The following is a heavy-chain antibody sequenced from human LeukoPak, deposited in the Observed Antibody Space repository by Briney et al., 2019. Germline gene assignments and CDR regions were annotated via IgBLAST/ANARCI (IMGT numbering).Heavy chain of an antibody. Sequence: PGGSLRLSCAASGFTLSGYGMHWVRQAPGKGLEWVAFIRYDGSNKDYADSVKGRFTISRDNAKNTLYLQMNSLRVEDTAVYYCARDFLAQGSWGQGTLVTVSS. D-gene: IGHD3-10*01. CDR3: ARDFLAQGS. J-gene: IGHJ4*02. CDR1: GFTLSGYG. CDR2: IRYDGSNK. V-gene: IGHV3-30*02.